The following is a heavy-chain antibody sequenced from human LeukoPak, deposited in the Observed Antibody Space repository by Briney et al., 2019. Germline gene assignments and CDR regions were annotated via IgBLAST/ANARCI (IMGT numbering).Heavy chain of an antibody. CDR1: GGSISSYY. CDR3: ARGAVIAAADEYYYGMDV. CDR2: IYYSGST. D-gene: IGHD6-13*01. J-gene: IGHJ6*02. Sequence: PSETLSLTCNVSGGSISSYYWSWIRQPPGKGLQWIGYIYYSGSTNYNPSLKSRVTISVDTSKNQFSLKLSSVTAADTAVYYCARGAVIAAADEYYYGMDVWGQGTTVTVSS. V-gene: IGHV4-59*01.